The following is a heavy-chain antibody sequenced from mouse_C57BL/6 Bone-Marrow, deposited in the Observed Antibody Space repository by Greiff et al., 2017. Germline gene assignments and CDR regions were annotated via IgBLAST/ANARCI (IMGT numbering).Heavy chain of an antibody. CDR3: ARGGYGSSYAWFAY. J-gene: IGHJ3*01. V-gene: IGHV1-72*01. D-gene: IGHD1-1*01. Sequence: QVQLQQPGAELVKPGASVKLSCKASGYTFTSYWMHWVKQRPGRGLEWIGRIDPNSGGTKYNEKFKSKATLTVDKPTSTTYMQRSSLTSEDSSVYYCARGGYGSSYAWFAYWGQGTLVTVSA. CDR1: GYTFTSYW. CDR2: IDPNSGGT.